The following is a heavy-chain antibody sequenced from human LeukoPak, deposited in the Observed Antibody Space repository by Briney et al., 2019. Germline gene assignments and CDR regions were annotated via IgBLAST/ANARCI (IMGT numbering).Heavy chain of an antibody. CDR1: GDSFSSHY. CDR3: ARDLVTVTKGFDI. J-gene: IGHJ3*02. CDR2: VSHIGRT. V-gene: IGHV4-59*11. D-gene: IGHD4-17*01. Sequence: SETLSLTCAVSGDSFSSHYWTWIRQSPGTGLEWLGYVSHIGRTNYNPSLKSRVTISIDTSKNQFSLKLRSVTAADTAVYYCARDLVTVTKGFDIWGQGTMVSVSS.